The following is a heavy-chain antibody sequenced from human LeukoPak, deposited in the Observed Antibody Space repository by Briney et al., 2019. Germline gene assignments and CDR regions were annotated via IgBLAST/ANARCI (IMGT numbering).Heavy chain of an antibody. J-gene: IGHJ4*02. CDR3: ARSHY. CDR2: VNYSGST. Sequence: PSETLSLTCAVSGGSISSSSYYWGWIRQPPGKGLEWIGSVNYSGSTYYNPSLKSRVTISVDTSKNQFSLKLSSVTAADTAVYYCARSHYWGQGTLVTVSS. CDR1: GGSISSSSYY. V-gene: IGHV4-39*01.